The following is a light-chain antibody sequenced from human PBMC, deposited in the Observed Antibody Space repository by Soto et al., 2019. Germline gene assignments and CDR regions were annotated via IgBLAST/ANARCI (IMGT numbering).Light chain of an antibody. J-gene: IGLJ2*01. CDR2: NIN. V-gene: IGLV1-44*01. CDR3: AAWDDSLNGSLV. Sequence: QSVLTQAPSVSGTPGQRVTISCSGSRSNIGSNTVNWYHQLPGTAPKLLIFNINQRPSGVPDRFSGSKSGTSASLAISGLQSEDEADYYCAAWDDSLNGSLVFGGGTKLTVL. CDR1: RSNIGSNT.